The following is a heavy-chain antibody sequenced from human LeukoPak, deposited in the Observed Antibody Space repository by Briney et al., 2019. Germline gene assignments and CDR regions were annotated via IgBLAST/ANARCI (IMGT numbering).Heavy chain of an antibody. CDR3: ARDLRTNIVASRGHYYYYYMDV. CDR2: IYYSGST. CDR1: GGSISSSSYY. J-gene: IGHJ6*03. D-gene: IGHD5-12*01. V-gene: IGHV4-39*07. Sequence: PSETPSLTCTVSGGSISSSSYYWGWIRQPPGKGLEWIGSIYYSGSTYYNPSLKSRVTISVDTSKNQFSLKLSSVTAADTAVYYCARDLRTNIVASRGHYYYYYMDVWGKGTTVTVSS.